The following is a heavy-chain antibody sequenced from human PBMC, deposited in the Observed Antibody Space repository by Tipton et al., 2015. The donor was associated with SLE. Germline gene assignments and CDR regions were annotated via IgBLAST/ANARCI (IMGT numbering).Heavy chain of an antibody. J-gene: IGHJ4*02. Sequence: LRLPCTVSGSSSSSGFFWGWIRQPPGKGLELIGTIYHGGSTYYSPSLKSRVTISVDPSKNQFSLQLTSVTAADTALYYCTSGSGGYQRTDYWGQGTLATVSS. D-gene: IGHD5-12*01. CDR2: IYHGGST. V-gene: IGHV4-38-2*02. CDR3: TSGSGGYQRTDY. CDR1: GSSSSSGFF.